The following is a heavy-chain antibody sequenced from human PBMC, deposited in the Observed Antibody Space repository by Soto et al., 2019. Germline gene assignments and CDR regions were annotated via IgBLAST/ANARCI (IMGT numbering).Heavy chain of an antibody. CDR3: ASGVLIGGLDY. D-gene: IGHD3-3*01. V-gene: IGHV3-23*01. CDR1: GFTFSSYA. Sequence: EVQLLESGGGLVQPGGSLRLSCAASGFTFSSYAMSWVRQAPGKGLEWVSGISASGGSTYYADSVKGRFTISKDNSKNTVYLLMNSLRAEDTALYYCASGVLIGGLDYWGQGTLGTVSS. J-gene: IGHJ4*02. CDR2: ISASGGST.